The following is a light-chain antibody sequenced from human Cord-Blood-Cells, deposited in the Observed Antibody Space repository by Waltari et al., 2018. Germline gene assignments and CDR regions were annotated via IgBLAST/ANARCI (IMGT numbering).Light chain of an antibody. J-gene: IGLJ3*02. Sequence: SALTQPASVSGSPGQSLTIPCTGTSRDVGRYNLVSWYQQHPGKAPKTMIYEVSKPASGVSNRFAGSKSGNTASRTSAGLQAEDEADYYCCSYAGSSSWVFGGGTKLTVL. CDR2: EVS. CDR3: CSYAGSSSWV. CDR1: SRDVGRYNL. V-gene: IGLV2-23*02.